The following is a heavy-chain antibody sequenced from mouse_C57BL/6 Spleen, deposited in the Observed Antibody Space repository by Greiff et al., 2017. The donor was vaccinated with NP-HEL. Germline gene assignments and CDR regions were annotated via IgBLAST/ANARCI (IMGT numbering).Heavy chain of an antibody. CDR1: GYTFTSYW. D-gene: IGHD1-1*01. J-gene: IGHJ4*01. CDR3: ARKEGLYGSKRAMDY. CDR2: IDPSDSYT. Sequence: QVQLKQPGAELVMPGASVKLSCKASGYTFTSYWMHWVKQRPGQGLEWIGEIDPSDSYTNYNQKFKGKSTLTVDKSSSTAYMQLSSLTSEDSAVYYCARKEGLYGSKRAMDYWGQGTSVTVSS. V-gene: IGHV1-69*01.